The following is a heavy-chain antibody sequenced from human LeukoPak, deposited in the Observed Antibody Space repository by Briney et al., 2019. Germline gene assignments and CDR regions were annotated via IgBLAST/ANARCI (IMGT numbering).Heavy chain of an antibody. V-gene: IGHV4-34*01. CDR1: GGSFSGYY. Sequence: SETLSLTCAVYGGSFSGYYWSWIRQPPGKGLEWMGEINHSGSTNYNPSLKSRVTISVDTSKNQFSLKLSSVTAADTAVYYCAREGSGSHYPSHFDYWGQGTLVTVSS. D-gene: IGHD3-10*01. J-gene: IGHJ4*02. CDR2: INHSGST. CDR3: AREGSGSHYPSHFDY.